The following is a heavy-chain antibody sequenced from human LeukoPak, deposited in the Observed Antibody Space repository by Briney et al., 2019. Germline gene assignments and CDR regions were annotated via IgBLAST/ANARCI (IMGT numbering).Heavy chain of an antibody. CDR2: IIPIFGTA. CDR1: GGTFSSYA. D-gene: IGHD2-15*01. CDR3: AREAGYLNNWFDP. J-gene: IGHJ5*02. V-gene: IGHV1-69*06. Sequence: GASVKVSCKASGGTFSSYAISWVRQAPGQGLEWMGGIIPIFGTANYAQKFQGRVTITADKSTSTAYMELSSLRSEDTAVYYCAREAGYLNNWFDPWGQGTLVTVSS.